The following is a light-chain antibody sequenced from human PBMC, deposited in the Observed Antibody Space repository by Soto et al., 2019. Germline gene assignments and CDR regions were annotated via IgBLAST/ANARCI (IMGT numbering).Light chain of an antibody. CDR3: SSYTTRTTVV. V-gene: IGLV2-14*01. Sequence: QSVLTQPASVSGSPGQSITISCTGTSSDIGAYNYVSWYQQHPGKAPKLMIYDVSNRPSGVSNRFSGSKSGNTVSLTISGVQAEDEADYYCSSYTTRTTVVFGGGTQLTVL. CDR1: SSDIGAYNY. CDR2: DVS. J-gene: IGLJ2*01.